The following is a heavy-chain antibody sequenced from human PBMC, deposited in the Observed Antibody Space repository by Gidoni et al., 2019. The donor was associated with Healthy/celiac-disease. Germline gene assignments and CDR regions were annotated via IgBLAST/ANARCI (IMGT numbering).Heavy chain of an antibody. J-gene: IGHJ6*02. Sequence: EVQLLESGGGLVQPGGSLRLACAASGFTFGSYAMSWVRQAPGKGLEWVSATSGSGGRTYYAEPVKGRFTISRDNAKNTLYLQRNSLRAEDTAVYYCATPNDCGGDCYATVYYYYGMDVWGQGTTVTVSS. CDR1: GFTFGSYA. CDR3: ATPNDCGGDCYATVYYYYGMDV. D-gene: IGHD2-21*02. CDR2: TSGSGGRT. V-gene: IGHV3-23*01.